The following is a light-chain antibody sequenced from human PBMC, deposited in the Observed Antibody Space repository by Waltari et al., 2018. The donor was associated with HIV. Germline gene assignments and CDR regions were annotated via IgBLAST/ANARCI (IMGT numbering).Light chain of an antibody. CDR3: FSYAGNNYLL. CDR2: EVS. Sequence: QSALTQPPSASGSPGQPVTISCAGTSSDLGLYNFVSWYQHHPDKAPKLMISEVSRRPSGVPDRFSGSKSGNTASLTVSGLQAEDEAAYYCFSYAGNNYLLFGGGTKLTVL. V-gene: IGLV2-8*01. CDR1: SSDLGLYNF. J-gene: IGLJ2*01.